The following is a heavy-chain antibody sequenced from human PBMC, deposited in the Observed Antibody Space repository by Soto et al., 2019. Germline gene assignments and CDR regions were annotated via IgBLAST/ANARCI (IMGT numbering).Heavy chain of an antibody. J-gene: IGHJ4*02. CDR3: ARHQLWFGESPYPNFDY. Sequence: SETLSLTCTVSGGSISSSSYYWGWIRQPPGKGLEWIGSIYYSGSTYYNPSLKSRVTISVDTSKNQFSLKLSSVTAADTAVYYCARHQLWFGESPYPNFDYWGQGTLVTVSS. CDR2: IYYSGST. V-gene: IGHV4-39*01. D-gene: IGHD3-10*01. CDR1: GGSISSSSYY.